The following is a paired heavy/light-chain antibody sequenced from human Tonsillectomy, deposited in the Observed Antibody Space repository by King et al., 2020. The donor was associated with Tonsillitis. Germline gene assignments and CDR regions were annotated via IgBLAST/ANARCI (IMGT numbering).Heavy chain of an antibody. CDR2: IKQDGSEK. CDR1: GFLFSSYW. CDR3: AREFRVAIGTKYFYYYMDV. Sequence: EAQLVESGGGLVQPGGSLRLSCAASGFLFSSYWMSWVRQAPGKGLEWVANIKQDGSEKYSVDSVKGRFTISRDNAKNSLFLQMNSLRVEDTAVYYCAREFRVAIGTKYFYYYMDVWGKGTTVTVSS. V-gene: IGHV3-7*01. J-gene: IGHJ6*03. D-gene: IGHD1-1*01.
Light chain of an antibody. Sequence: QSVVTQPPSASGTPGQRVTISCSRRSSNIGSDTVNWYQQLPGTAPKLLIYSNNQRPSGVPDRFSGSKSGASASLAISGLQSEDEADYYCAAWDDSRWVFGGGTKLTVL. J-gene: IGLJ3*02. V-gene: IGLV1-44*01. CDR2: SNN. CDR1: SSNIGSDT. CDR3: AAWDDSRWV.